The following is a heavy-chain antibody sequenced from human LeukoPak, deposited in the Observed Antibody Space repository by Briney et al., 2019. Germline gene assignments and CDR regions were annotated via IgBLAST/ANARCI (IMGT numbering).Heavy chain of an antibody. CDR3: ARGLSHQEPFNFDY. CDR1: GGSFSGYY. J-gene: IGHJ4*02. V-gene: IGHV4-34*01. CDR2: INHSGST. Sequence: SETLSLTCAVYGGSFSGYYWSWIRQPPGKGLEWIGEINHSGSTNYNPSLKSRVTISVDTSKNQFSLKLSSVTAADTAVYYCARGLSHQEPFNFDYWGQGTLVTVPS.